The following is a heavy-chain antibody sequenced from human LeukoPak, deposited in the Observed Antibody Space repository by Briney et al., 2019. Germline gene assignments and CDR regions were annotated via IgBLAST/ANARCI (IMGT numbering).Heavy chain of an antibody. CDR1: GFTFDDYA. CDR2: ISWNSGSI. J-gene: IGHJ6*02. V-gene: IGHV3-9*01. CDR3: ARDDQSVTMGRGQVIYYYYGMDV. D-gene: IGHD3-10*01. Sequence: GGSLRLSCAASGFTFDDYAMHWVRQAPGKGQEWVSGISWNSGSIGYADSVKGRFTISRDNAKNSLYLQMNSLRAEDTALYYCARDDQSVTMGRGQVIYYYYGMDVWGQGTTVTVSS.